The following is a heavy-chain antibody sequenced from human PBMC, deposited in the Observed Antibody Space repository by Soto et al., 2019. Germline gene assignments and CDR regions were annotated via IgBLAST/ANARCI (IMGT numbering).Heavy chain of an antibody. CDR1: GYTFTSYD. V-gene: IGHV1-8*01. Sequence: QVQLVQSGAEVKKPGASVKVSCKASGYTFTSYDINWVRQATGQGLEWMGWMNPNSGNTGYAQKFHXXVAMPRNTYISTAYIERSSLASEDTAVYYCAREKPSYGMDVWGHGTTVTVSS. CDR2: MNPNSGNT. CDR3: AREKPSYGMDV. J-gene: IGHJ6*02.